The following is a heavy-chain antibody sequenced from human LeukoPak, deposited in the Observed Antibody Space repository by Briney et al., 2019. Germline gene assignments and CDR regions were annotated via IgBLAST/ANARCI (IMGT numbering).Heavy chain of an antibody. CDR2: INQSGST. CDR1: GESFSGYY. CDR3: ARLLVDTSSYYPFSASWRLDP. V-gene: IGHV4-34*01. J-gene: IGHJ5*02. Sequence: SETLSLTCAVYGESFSGYYWNWIRQPPGKGLEWIGEINQSGSTNYNPSLKSRVTISLDTSKNQFSLKLTSVTAADTAVYYCARLLVDTSSYYPFSASWRLDPWGQGTLVTVSS. D-gene: IGHD2-2*01.